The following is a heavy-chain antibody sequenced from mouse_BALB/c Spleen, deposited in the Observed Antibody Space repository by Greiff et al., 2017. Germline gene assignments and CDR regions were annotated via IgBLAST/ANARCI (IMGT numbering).Heavy chain of an antibody. J-gene: IGHJ4*01. Sequence: EVKLVESGGGLVQPGGSRKLSCAASGFTFSSFGMYWVRQAPEKGLEWVAYISSGSSTIYYADTVKGRFTISRDNPKNTLFLQMTSLRSEDTAMYYCARDFYAMDCWGEGTSVTVSS. CDR1: GFTFSSFG. V-gene: IGHV5-17*02. CDR3: ARDFYAMDC. CDR2: ISSGSSTI.